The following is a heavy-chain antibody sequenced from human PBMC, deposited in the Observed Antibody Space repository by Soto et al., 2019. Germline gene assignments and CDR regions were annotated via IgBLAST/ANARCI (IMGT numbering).Heavy chain of an antibody. CDR3: ARGATVVKPRRYYFDY. D-gene: IGHD1-26*01. J-gene: IGHJ4*02. CDR1: GGSISSGGYY. CDR2: IYYSGST. Sequence: SETLSLTCTVSGGSISSGGYYWSWIRQHPGKGLEWIGYIYYSGSTYYNPSLKSRVTISVDTSKNQFSLKLSSVTAADTAVYYCARGATVVKPRRYYFDYWGQGTLVTVSS. V-gene: IGHV4-31*03.